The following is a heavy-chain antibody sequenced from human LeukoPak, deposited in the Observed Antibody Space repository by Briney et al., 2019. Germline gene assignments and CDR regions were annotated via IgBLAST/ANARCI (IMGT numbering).Heavy chain of an antibody. Sequence: SETLSLTCTVPGGSISSYYWSWIRQPPGKGLEWIGYIYYSGSTNYNPSLKSRVTISVDTSKNQFSLKLSSVTAADTAVYYCARVGDYYYYYMDVWGKGTTVTVSS. J-gene: IGHJ6*03. CDR2: IYYSGST. D-gene: IGHD3-16*01. CDR1: GGSISSYY. V-gene: IGHV4-59*01. CDR3: ARVGDYYYYYMDV.